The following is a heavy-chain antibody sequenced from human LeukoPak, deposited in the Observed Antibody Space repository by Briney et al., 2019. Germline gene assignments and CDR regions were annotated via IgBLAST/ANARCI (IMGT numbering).Heavy chain of an antibody. CDR1: GGSISSSSYY. CDR2: IYYSGST. Sequence: SETLSLTCTVSGGSISSSSYYWGWIRQPPGKGLEWIGSIYYSGSTYYNPSLKSRVTISVDTSKNQFSPKLSSVTAADTAVYYCARVCDILTGYYPPYFDYWGQGTLVTVSS. J-gene: IGHJ4*02. D-gene: IGHD3-9*01. CDR3: ARVCDILTGYYPPYFDY. V-gene: IGHV4-39*07.